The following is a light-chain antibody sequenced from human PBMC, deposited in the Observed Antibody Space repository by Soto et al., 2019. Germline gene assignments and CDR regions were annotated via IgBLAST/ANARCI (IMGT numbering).Light chain of an antibody. V-gene: IGKV1-5*01. CDR3: HHYTRA. J-gene: IGKJ1*01. CDR1: QSIGPW. Sequence: DIQMTQSPSSLSASVGDRVTITCRASQSIGPWLAWYQQRPGKAPKLLIFDASTLESGVPSRFSGSASGTEFTLTINSLQPDDFATYYCHHYTRAFGQGTKVEIK. CDR2: DAS.